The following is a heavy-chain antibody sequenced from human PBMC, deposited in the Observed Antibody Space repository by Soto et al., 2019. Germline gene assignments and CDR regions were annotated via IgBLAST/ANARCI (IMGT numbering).Heavy chain of an antibody. CDR1: EFTFSSYT. CDR3: AREQEHLVIQTYYGLDV. D-gene: IGHD2-21*01. J-gene: IGHJ6*02. Sequence: EVQLVESGGGLVKPGGSLRLSCEASEFTFSSYTMIWVRQAPGKGLEWVASINGNSNHIYHADSVKGRFTISRDNAKNTLSLQMNSLSVEDTAVYYCAREQEHLVIQTYYGLDVWGQGTAVTVSS. CDR2: INGNSNHI. V-gene: IGHV3-21*01.